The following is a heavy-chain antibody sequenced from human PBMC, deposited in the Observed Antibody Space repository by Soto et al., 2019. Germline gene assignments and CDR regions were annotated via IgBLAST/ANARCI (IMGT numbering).Heavy chain of an antibody. J-gene: IGHJ4*02. D-gene: IGHD2-15*01. Sequence: LTCTVSGGSISGSFWTWVRQPPGKGLEWIGYIHSSGSTSYNPSLKSRVTISVDTSKNQFSLKVSSVTAADTAIYYCARYCSGGGCSSKSLDYWGQGALVTVSS. CDR3: ARYCSGGGCSSKSLDY. CDR2: IHSSGST. CDR1: GGSISGSF. V-gene: IGHV4-59*01.